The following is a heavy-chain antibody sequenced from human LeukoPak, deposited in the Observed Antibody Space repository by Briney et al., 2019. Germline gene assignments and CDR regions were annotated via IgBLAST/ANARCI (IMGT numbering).Heavy chain of an antibody. CDR2: ISSSSSYI. CDR3: ARSQTEHYAFCSGSGALNWIDP. V-gene: IGHV3-21*01. Sequence: GGSLRLSCAASGFTFSSYSMNWVRQAPGKGLEWVSSISSSSSYIYYADSVKCRFTISRDNAKNSLYLQMHSLRAEDTAVYYCARSQTEHYAFCSGSGALNWIDPWGQGTLVTVSS. J-gene: IGHJ5*02. CDR1: GFTFSSYS. D-gene: IGHD3-3*01.